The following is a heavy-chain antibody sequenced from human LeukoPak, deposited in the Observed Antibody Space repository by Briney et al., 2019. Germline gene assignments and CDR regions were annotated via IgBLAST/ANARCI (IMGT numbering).Heavy chain of an antibody. CDR3: AKDLYCSSTSCPEDFYYYYGMDV. J-gene: IGHJ6*02. CDR1: GFTFSSYA. Sequence: GGSLRLSCAASGFTFSSYAMSWVRQAPGKGLEWVSAISGSGGSTYYADSVKGRFTISRDNSKNTLYLQMNSLRAEGTAVYYCAKDLYCSSTSCPEDFYYYYGMDVWGQGTTVTVSS. V-gene: IGHV3-23*01. CDR2: ISGSGGST. D-gene: IGHD2-2*01.